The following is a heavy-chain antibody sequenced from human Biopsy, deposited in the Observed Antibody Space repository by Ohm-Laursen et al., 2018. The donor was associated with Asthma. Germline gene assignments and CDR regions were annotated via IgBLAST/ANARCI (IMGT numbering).Heavy chain of an antibody. V-gene: IGHV1-3*01. D-gene: IGHD3-9*01. CDR2: INAGNGNT. Sequence: GASVKVSCKASGYNFISFAIHWVRQAPGQRLEWMGWINAGNGNTKYSQKFQGRVTITRDTSATTAYMELSSLRSEDTAVYYCARTYYDFLTGQVNDAFAMWGQGRMVTVSS. CDR1: GYNFISFA. CDR3: ARTYYDFLTGQVNDAFAM. J-gene: IGHJ3*02.